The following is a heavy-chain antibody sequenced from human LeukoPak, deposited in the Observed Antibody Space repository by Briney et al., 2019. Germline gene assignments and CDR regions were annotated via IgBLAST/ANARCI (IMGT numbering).Heavy chain of an antibody. CDR2: IKQDGSAK. CDR3: ARCHYDSTGYYSVPSHLDY. J-gene: IGHJ4*02. CDR1: GFTFSTYW. Sequence: GGSLRLSCAASGFTFSTYWMTWVRQAPGKGLEWVANIKQDGSAKYVDSLRGRFSISRDNVKNSLFLQMNSLSAEDTAVYYCARCHYDSTGYYSVPSHLDYWGQGTLVTVSS. V-gene: IGHV3-7*01. D-gene: IGHD3-22*01.